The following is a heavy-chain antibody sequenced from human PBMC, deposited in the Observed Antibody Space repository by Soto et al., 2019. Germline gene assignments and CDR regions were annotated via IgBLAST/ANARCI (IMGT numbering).Heavy chain of an antibody. CDR3: AGMGSSPDY. Sequence: GGSLRLSCAASEFTFSNYSMSWVRQAPGKGLEWVSSISGNGNYIFYADSVKGRFTISRDNSKNTLYLQMDSLRAEDTAVYYCAGMGSSPDYWGQGTLVTVSS. CDR2: ISGNGNYI. D-gene: IGHD6-13*01. V-gene: IGHV3-23*01. J-gene: IGHJ4*02. CDR1: EFTFSNYS.